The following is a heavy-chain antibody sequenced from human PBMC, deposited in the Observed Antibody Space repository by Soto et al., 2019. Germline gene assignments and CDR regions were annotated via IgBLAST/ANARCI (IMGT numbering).Heavy chain of an antibody. V-gene: IGHV4-31*03. CDR1: GGSISSGGYY. J-gene: IGHJ6*02. CDR3: ARDNHGNGDYYYYGMDV. D-gene: IGHD1-1*01. Sequence: SETLSLTCTVSGGSISSGGYYWSWIRQHPGKGLEWIGYIYYSGSTYYNPSLKSRVTISVDTSKNQFSLKLSSVTAADTAVYYCARDNHGNGDYYYYGMDVWGQGTTVT. CDR2: IYYSGST.